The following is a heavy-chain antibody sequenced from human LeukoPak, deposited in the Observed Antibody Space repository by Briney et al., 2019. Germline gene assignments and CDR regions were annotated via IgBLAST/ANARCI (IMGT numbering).Heavy chain of an antibody. Sequence: SVKVSCKASGGTFSSYAISWVRQAPGQGLEWMGGIIPIFGTANYAQKFQGRVTMTRNTSISTAYMELSSLRSEDTAVYYCARAKQIEHCSSTSCYEYFQHWGQGTLVTVSS. V-gene: IGHV1-69*05. CDR2: IIPIFGTA. CDR1: GGTFSSYA. CDR3: ARAKQIEHCSSTSCYEYFQH. D-gene: IGHD2-2*01. J-gene: IGHJ1*01.